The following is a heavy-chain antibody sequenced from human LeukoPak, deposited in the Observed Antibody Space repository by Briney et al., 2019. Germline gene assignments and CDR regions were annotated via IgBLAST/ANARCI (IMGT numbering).Heavy chain of an antibody. CDR3: AREGDYGDYACDY. V-gene: IGHV1-69*04. CDR1: GGTFSSYA. J-gene: IGHJ4*02. D-gene: IGHD4-17*01. Sequence: ASVKVSCKASGGTFSSYAISWVRQAPGQGLEWMGRIIPILGIANYAQKFQGRVTITADKSTSTAYMELSSLRSEDTAVYYCAREGDYGDYACDYWGQGTLVTVSS. CDR2: IIPILGIA.